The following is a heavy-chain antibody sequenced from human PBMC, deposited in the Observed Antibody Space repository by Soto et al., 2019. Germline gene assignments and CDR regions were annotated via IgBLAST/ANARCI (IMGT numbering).Heavy chain of an antibody. Sequence: EVQLLESGGGLVQPGGSLRLSCAASGFTLSSYAMSWVRQAPGKGLEWVSAISGSGGSTYYADSVKGRFTISRDNSKHTLYLQMNSLRAEDTAVYYCARRSSGWYFDYWGQGTLVTVSS. V-gene: IGHV3-23*01. D-gene: IGHD6-19*01. CDR3: ARRSSGWYFDY. CDR1: GFTLSSYA. J-gene: IGHJ4*02. CDR2: ISGSGGST.